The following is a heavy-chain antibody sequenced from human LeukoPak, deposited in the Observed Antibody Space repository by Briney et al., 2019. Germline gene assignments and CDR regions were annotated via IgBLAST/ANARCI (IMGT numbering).Heavy chain of an antibody. V-gene: IGHV4-4*07. Sequence: SETLSLTCTVSGGSISSYYCNWIRQLAGKGLEWIGRIHTSGSTNYNPSLNSRVTISRDTSKNHFSLELSSATAADTAVYFCARGRVSSSTWYSTYYYYFYMDVWGKGTTVTVSS. CDR1: GGSISSYY. CDR2: IHTSGST. CDR3: ARGRVSSSTWYSTYYYYFYMDV. D-gene: IGHD6-13*01. J-gene: IGHJ6*03.